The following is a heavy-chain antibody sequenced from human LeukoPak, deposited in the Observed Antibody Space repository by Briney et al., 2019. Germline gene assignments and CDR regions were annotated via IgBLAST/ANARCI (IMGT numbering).Heavy chain of an antibody. V-gene: IGHV4-4*09. CDR3: ARRDDFGMVFDY. D-gene: IGHD3-3*01. CDR2: IYTSGST. J-gene: IGHJ4*02. CDR1: GGSISSYY. Sequence: SETLSLTCTVSGGSISSYYWSWIRQPPGKGLEWIGYIYTSGSTNYNPSLKSRVTISVDTSKNQFSLKLSSVTAADTAVYYCARRDDFGMVFDYWGQGTLVTVSS.